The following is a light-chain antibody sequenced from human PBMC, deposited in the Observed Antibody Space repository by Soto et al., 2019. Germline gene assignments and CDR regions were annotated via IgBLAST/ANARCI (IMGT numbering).Light chain of an antibody. V-gene: IGLV1-51*01. CDR2: DND. J-gene: IGLJ2*01. CDR1: SSNIGHNY. CDR3: GTWDSSLSVGV. Sequence: QSVLTQPPSVSAAPGQKVTISCSGSSSNIGHNYVCWYQQFPGTAPKLLIYDNDKRPSGIPDRFSGSKSGTSATLDITGLQTGDEADYYCGTWDSSLSVGVFGGGPKVTVL.